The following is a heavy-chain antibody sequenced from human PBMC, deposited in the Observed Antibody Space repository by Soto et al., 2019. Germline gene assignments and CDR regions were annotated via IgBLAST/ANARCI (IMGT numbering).Heavy chain of an antibody. CDR2: IIPSFGTA. D-gene: IGHD2-2*01. J-gene: IGHJ5*02. CDR1: GRTFSRYA. V-gene: IGHV1-69*13. CDR3: ATGRIRSSTSCYGDYNWFDP. Sequence: SVKLSCKVSGRTFSRYAINWVRQAPGQGLERMGGIIPSFGTATYAQKFQGRVTMTADESTSTAYMELSSLRSEDTAVYYCATGRIRSSTSCYGDYNWFDPWGQGTLVTVSS.